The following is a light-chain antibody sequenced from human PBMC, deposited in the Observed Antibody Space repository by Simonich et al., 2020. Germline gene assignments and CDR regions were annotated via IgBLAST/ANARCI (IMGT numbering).Light chain of an antibody. CDR1: QSVSSY. V-gene: IGKV3-11*01. CDR3: QQRSNWPPIT. CDR2: DAY. Sequence: EIVLTQSPATLSFSPGERATLSCRASQSVSSYLAWYQQKPGQAPRLLIYDAYNRATCIPARFSGSGSGTDFTLTISSLEPEDFAVYYCQQRSNWPPITFGQGTRLEIK. J-gene: IGKJ5*01.